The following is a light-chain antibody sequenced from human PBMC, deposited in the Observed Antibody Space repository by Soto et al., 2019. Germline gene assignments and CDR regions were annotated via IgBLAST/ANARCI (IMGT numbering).Light chain of an antibody. CDR2: DAS. Sequence: EIVMTQSPATPSVSPVEIATLYCISSQSVSSNLAWYQQKPGQAPRLLIHDASNRAAGVPARFSGSGSGTDFTLTISSLEPEDFAVYYCQQRYNWPPITFGQGTRLEIK. CDR3: QQRYNWPPIT. J-gene: IGKJ5*01. CDR1: QSVSSN. V-gene: IGKV3-11*01.